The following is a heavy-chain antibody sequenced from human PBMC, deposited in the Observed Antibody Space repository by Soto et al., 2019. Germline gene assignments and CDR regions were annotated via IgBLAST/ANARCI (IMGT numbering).Heavy chain of an antibody. V-gene: IGHV3-74*01. Sequence: PGGSLRLSCAASGFTFSSSWMHWVRQAPGKGLVWVSRIDFDGSNTTYADSVKGRFTISRDNAKNTLYLQMNSLRVEDTAVYYCTTDGVAVPGTGNFDYWGQGTPVTVSS. CDR1: GFTFSSSW. D-gene: IGHD6-19*01. CDR2: IDFDGSNT. CDR3: TTDGVAVPGTGNFDY. J-gene: IGHJ4*02.